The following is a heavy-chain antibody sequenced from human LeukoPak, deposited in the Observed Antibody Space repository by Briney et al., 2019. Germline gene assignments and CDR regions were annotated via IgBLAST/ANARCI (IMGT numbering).Heavy chain of an antibody. CDR1: GGSISSYY. V-gene: IGHV4-59*12. J-gene: IGHJ4*02. D-gene: IGHD2-2*01. CDR3: ARDGFVVPAAVDY. CDR2: IYYSGST. Sequence: SETLSLTCTVSGGSISSYYWSWIRQPPGKGLEWIGYIYYSGSTNYNPSLKSRVTISVDTSKNQFSLKLSSVTAADTAVYYCARDGFVVPAAVDYWGQGTLVTVSS.